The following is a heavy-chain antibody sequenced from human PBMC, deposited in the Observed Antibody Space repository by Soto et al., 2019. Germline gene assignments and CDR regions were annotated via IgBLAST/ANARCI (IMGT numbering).Heavy chain of an antibody. V-gene: IGHV4-30-2*01. CDR2: IYHTGST. CDR1: GDSSRSRGYC. CDR3: ARAHYGPSGYYFDS. J-gene: IGHJ4*02. Sequence: SETLSLTCTVSGDSSRSRGYCWSWIRQPPQKGLEWIGYIYHTGSTSYSPSLKSRVTISVDKSKNQFSLILNSVTAADTAIYYCARAHYGPSGYYFDSWGQGTLVTVSS. D-gene: IGHD3-22*01.